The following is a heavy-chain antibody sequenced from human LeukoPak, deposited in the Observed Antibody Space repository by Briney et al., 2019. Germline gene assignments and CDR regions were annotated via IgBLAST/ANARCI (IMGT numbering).Heavy chain of an antibody. D-gene: IGHD2-2*01. J-gene: IGHJ6*03. CDR3: AREGRDIVVVPAATPFYYYYYMDV. CDR2: IKQDGSEK. CDR1: GFTFSSYW. V-gene: IGHV3-7*01. Sequence: PGGSLRLSCAASGFTFSSYWMSWVRQAPGKGLEWVANIKQDGSEKYYVDSVKGRFTISRDNAKNSLYLQMNSLRAEDTAVYYCAREGRDIVVVPAATPFYYYYYMDVWGKGTTVTVSS.